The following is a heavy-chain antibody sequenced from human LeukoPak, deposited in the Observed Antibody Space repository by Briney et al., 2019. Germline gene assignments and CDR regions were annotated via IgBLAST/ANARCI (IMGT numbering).Heavy chain of an antibody. J-gene: IGHJ4*02. CDR1: GFTFSGYY. V-gene: IGHV1-2*02. CDR2: ISPNSGGT. CDR3: AREPSGSGGYDY. D-gene: IGHD3-10*01. Sequence: ASVKVSCKASGFTFSGYYMHWVRQAPGQGLEWMAWISPNSGGTNYVQKFQGRVTVTRDTSISTDYMETNGLTSDDTALYYCAREPSGSGGYDYWGQGTLVTVSS.